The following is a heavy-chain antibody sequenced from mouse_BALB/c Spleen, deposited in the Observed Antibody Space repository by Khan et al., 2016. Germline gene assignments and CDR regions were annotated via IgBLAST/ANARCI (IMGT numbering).Heavy chain of an antibody. CDR2: ISYSGST. J-gene: IGHJ2*01. CDR1: GYSIISGYG. V-gene: IGHV3-1*02. D-gene: IGHD1-2*01. CDR3: ARTARIKY. Sequence: EVQLQESGPGLVKPSQSLSPTCTVTGYSIISGYGWNWIRQFPGHKLEWMGYISYSGSTNYNPSLKSRISITRDTSKNQFFLQLNSVTTEVTATYYCARTARIKYWGQGTTLTVSS.